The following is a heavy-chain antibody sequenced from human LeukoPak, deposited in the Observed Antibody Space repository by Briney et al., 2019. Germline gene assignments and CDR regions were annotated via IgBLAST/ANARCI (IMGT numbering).Heavy chain of an antibody. CDR3: AKDLMAGGDSYYYGMDV. CDR1: GFTFSSYA. D-gene: IGHD2-8*02. V-gene: IGHV3-23*01. Sequence: GGSLRLSCAASGFTFSSYAMSWVRQAPGKELEWVSAISGSGGSTYYADSVKGRFTISRDNSKNTLYLQMNSLRAEDTAVYYCAKDLMAGGDSYYYGMDVWGQGTTVTVSS. J-gene: IGHJ6*02. CDR2: ISGSGGST.